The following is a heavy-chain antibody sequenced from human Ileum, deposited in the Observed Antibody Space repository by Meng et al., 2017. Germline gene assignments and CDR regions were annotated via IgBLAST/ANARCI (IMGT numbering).Heavy chain of an antibody. J-gene: IGHJ4*02. V-gene: IGHV1-46*01. CDR3: ARVLVPSIKTPIHY. CDR1: GYTFTNYY. CDR2: INPTGGAT. D-gene: IGHD3-3*02. Sequence: VQLVQSGAEVKKLGSSVKVSCTAPGYTFTNYYMHWVRQAPGQGPGWMGIINPTGGATTYAQKFQGRVTMTRDTSTSAVYMELSSLRSEDTAMYYCARVLVPSIKTPIHYWGQGTLVTVSS.